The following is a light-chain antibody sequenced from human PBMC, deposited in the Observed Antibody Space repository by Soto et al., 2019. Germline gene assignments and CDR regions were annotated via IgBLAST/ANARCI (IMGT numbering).Light chain of an antibody. V-gene: IGKV3-20*01. J-gene: IGKJ1*01. CDR2: GAS. CDR3: QQYGSSPPT. CDR1: QSVSRY. Sequence: IGLTKSPGTLSLSPGERTTLSCRASQSVSRYLAWYQQKPGQGPRLLIYGASSRATGTPDRFSGSGSGTDFTLTINRLEPEDFALYHCQQYGSSPPTFGQRTKVDIK.